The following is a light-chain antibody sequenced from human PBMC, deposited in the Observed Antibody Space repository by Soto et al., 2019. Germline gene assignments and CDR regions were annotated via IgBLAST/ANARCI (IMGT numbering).Light chain of an antibody. Sequence: DIQMTHSPSSLSASVGARVTITCQASQAINNVLTCYQQKPGQPPKHLIYCASILETGVPSRFSGSGSGKHFTFTVSSLQPEDIATYYCQQYDNVPTFGQGTKLEMK. CDR2: CAS. CDR3: QQYDNVPT. V-gene: IGKV1-33*01. CDR1: QAINNV. J-gene: IGKJ2*01.